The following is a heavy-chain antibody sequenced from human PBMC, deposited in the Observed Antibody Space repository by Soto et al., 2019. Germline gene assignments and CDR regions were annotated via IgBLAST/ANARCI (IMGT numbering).Heavy chain of an antibody. Sequence: WGSLRLSCAASGFTFSSCGMHWVRQAPGKGLEWVAVISYDGSNKYYADSVKGRFTISRDNSKNTLYLQMNSLRAEDTAVYYCAKPYTATKYYFDYWGQGTLVTVSS. V-gene: IGHV3-30*18. CDR1: GFTFSSCG. D-gene: IGHD5-18*01. CDR2: ISYDGSNK. J-gene: IGHJ4*02. CDR3: AKPYTATKYYFDY.